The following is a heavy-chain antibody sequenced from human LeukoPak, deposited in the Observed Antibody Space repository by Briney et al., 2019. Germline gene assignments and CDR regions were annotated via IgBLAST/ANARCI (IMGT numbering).Heavy chain of an antibody. Sequence: ASMKVSCKASGYTFTSSDIHWVRQATGQGLEWMGWMNPNSANTGYAQKFQGRVTMTRNTSISTAYMELSSLRSEDTAVYYCARGRDYDFWSGDPPRRYNWFDPWGQGTLVTVSS. V-gene: IGHV1-8*01. CDR1: GYTFTSSD. CDR2: MNPNSANT. D-gene: IGHD3-3*01. CDR3: ARGRDYDFWSGDPPRRYNWFDP. J-gene: IGHJ5*02.